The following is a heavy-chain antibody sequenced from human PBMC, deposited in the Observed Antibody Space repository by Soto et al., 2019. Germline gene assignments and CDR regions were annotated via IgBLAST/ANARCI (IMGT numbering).Heavy chain of an antibody. D-gene: IGHD1-26*01. CDR3: ARGLISGSHYSGGWYYFDS. CDR2: INHSGSA. Sequence: LSLTCDVYGGSFSGYIWTWIRQTPGKGLQWIGQINHSGSANYNPSLRSRVTISVHTSNSQFSLELSSVTAADTAVYYCARGLISGSHYSGGWYYFDSWGQGTQVTVSS. V-gene: IGHV4-34*01. J-gene: IGHJ4*02. CDR1: GGSFSGYI.